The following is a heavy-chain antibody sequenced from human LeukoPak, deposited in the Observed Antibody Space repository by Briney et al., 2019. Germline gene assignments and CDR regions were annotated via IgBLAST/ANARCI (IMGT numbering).Heavy chain of an antibody. J-gene: IGHJ4*02. CDR2: ISWNGGTI. CDR3: AKDMAIAAAGIEVAYFDY. Sequence: QPGRSLRLSCAASGFTFDDYAMHWVRQAPGKGLEWVSGISWNGGTIGYADSVKGRFTISRDNAKNSLYLQMNSLRAEDTALYYCAKDMAIAAAGIEVAYFDYWGQGTLVTVSS. D-gene: IGHD6-13*01. CDR1: GFTFDDYA. V-gene: IGHV3-9*01.